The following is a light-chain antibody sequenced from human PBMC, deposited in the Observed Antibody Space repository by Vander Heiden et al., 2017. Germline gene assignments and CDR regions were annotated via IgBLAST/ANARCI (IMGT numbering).Light chain of an antibody. Sequence: QSALTQPASVSGSPGQSLTISCTGTSSDVGGYNYVSWCQQHPGKAPKLMIYDVSKRPSGVSNRFSGSKSGNTASLTSSGLQAEDEADYYCSSYTSSSTRVFGGGTKLTVL. CDR3: SSYTSSSTRV. CDR1: SSDVGGYNY. V-gene: IGLV2-14*01. CDR2: DVS. J-gene: IGLJ2*01.